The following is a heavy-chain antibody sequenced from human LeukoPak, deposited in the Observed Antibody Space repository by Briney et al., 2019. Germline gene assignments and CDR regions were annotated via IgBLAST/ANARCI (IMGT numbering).Heavy chain of an antibody. CDR2: ISGSGVNT. D-gene: IGHD1-1*01. J-gene: IGHJ5*02. CDR1: GFTFSSYA. V-gene: IGHV3-23*01. CDR3: AKDSHNLIRYNWFDP. Sequence: GGSLRLSCAASGFTFSSYAMSWVRQAPGKGLEWVSAISGSGVNTYYADSVKGRFTISRDNSKNTLYLQMNSLRAEDTAVYYCAKDSHNLIRYNWFDPWGQGTLVTVSS.